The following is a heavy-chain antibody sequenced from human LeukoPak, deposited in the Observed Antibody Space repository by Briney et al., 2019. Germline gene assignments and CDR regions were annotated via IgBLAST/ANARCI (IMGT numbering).Heavy chain of an antibody. Sequence: SETLSLTCTVSGGSISTYYWNWIRQPAGKGLEWIGRIYTGGYTNYNPSVKSRVTMSVDTSKNQFSLKLSSVSAADTAVYYCASSLYYYDSSGYSAARFHFDYWGQGTLVTVSS. D-gene: IGHD3-22*01. J-gene: IGHJ4*02. V-gene: IGHV4-4*07. CDR3: ASSLYYYDSSGYSAARFHFDY. CDR1: GGSISTYY. CDR2: IYTGGYT.